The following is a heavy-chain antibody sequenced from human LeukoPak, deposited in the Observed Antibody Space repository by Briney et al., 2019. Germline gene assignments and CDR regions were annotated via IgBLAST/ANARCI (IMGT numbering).Heavy chain of an antibody. J-gene: IGHJ6*03. V-gene: IGHV4-34*01. CDR2: INHSGST. Sequence: SETLSLTCAVYGGSFSGYYWSWVRQPPGKGLEWIGEINHSGSTNYNPSLKSRVTISVDTSKNQFSLKLSSVTAADTAVYYCARGGRYCSSTSCYTKDNYYYYYMDVWGKGTTVTVSS. CDR1: GGSFSGYY. D-gene: IGHD2-2*02. CDR3: ARGGRYCSSTSCYTKDNYYYYYMDV.